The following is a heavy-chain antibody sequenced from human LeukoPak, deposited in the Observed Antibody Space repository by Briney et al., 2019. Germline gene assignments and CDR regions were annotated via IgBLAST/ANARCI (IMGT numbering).Heavy chain of an antibody. CDR2: INPSGGST. CDR3: ARENAVAGTFDY. CDR1: GYTFTSYY. Sequence: ASVKVSCKASGYTFTSYYMHWVRQAPGQGLEWMGIINPSGGSTSYAQKFQGRVTMTRDTSTSTVYMELSSLRPEDTAVYYCARENAVAGTFDYWGQGTLVTVSS. J-gene: IGHJ4*02. V-gene: IGHV1-46*01. D-gene: IGHD6-19*01.